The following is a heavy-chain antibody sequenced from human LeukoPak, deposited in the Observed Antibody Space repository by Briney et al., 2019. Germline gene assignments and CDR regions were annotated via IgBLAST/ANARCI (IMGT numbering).Heavy chain of an antibody. D-gene: IGHD6-13*01. CDR1: GQNFTNHW. CDR3: ASPSRGSAAEDY. Sequence: GESLKISCKGSGQNFTNHWIGWVRQMPGEGLEWMGIVYPGDSDSRYSPSFQGQVTISADKSINTAYLQWSSLRASDSAMYYCASPSRGSAAEDYWGQGTLVTVSS. J-gene: IGHJ4*02. V-gene: IGHV5-51*01. CDR2: VYPGDSDS.